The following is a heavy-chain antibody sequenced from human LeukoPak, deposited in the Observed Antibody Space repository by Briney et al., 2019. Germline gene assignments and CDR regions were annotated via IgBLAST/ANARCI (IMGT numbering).Heavy chain of an antibody. CDR2: ISAYNGNT. CDR3: AREWVDILTGAPSFWFDP. V-gene: IGHV1-18*01. J-gene: IGHJ5*02. D-gene: IGHD3-9*01. CDR1: GYTFTSYG. Sequence: ASVKVSCKASGYTFTSYGISWVRQAPGQGLEWMGWISAYNGNTNYAQKLQGRVTMTTDTSTSTAYMELRSLRSDDTAVYYCAREWVDILTGAPSFWFDPWGQGTLVTVSS.